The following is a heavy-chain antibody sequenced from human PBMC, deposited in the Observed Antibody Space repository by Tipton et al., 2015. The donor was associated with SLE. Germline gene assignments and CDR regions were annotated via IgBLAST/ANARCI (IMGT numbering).Heavy chain of an antibody. Sequence: TLSLTCTVSDGSIRSTNYYWGWIRQPPGKGLEWIGSIDYSGTATHYNPSLRNRVTISPDTSKNQFSLALTSITAADTAVYFCARAGHSSGWGWFDPWGEGTLVTVSS. J-gene: IGHJ5*02. V-gene: IGHV4-39*07. CDR3: ARAGHSSGWGWFDP. CDR2: IDYSGTAT. D-gene: IGHD6-19*01. CDR1: DGSIRSTNYY.